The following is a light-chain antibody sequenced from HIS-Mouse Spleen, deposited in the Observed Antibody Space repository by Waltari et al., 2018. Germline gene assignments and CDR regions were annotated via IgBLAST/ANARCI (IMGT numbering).Light chain of an antibody. J-gene: IGKJ1*01. CDR3: QQYNSYSWT. CDR1: QSISSW. V-gene: IGKV1-5*03. CDR2: KAS. Sequence: DIQMTQSPSTLSASVGDRFTITCRAGQSISSWLACYQQKPGKAPKLLIYKASSLESGVTSRFSGSGSGTEFTLTISSLQTDDFATYYCQQYNSYSWTFGQGTKVEIK.